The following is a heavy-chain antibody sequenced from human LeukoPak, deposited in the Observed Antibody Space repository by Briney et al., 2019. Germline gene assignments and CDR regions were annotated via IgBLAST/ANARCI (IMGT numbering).Heavy chain of an antibody. D-gene: IGHD6-13*01. CDR2: IWYDGSNK. Sequence: PGGSLRLSCAASGFTFSSYGMHWVRQAPGKGLEWVAVIWYDGSNKYYADSVKGRFTISRDNAKNSLYLQMNSLRAEDTAVYYCARALHFIAAAGTPQRDYWGQGTLVTVSS. CDR3: ARALHFIAAAGTPQRDY. J-gene: IGHJ4*02. CDR1: GFTFSSYG. V-gene: IGHV3-33*01.